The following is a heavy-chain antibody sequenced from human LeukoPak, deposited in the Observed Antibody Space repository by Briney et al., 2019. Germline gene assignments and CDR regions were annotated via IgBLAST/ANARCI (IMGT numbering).Heavy chain of an antibody. Sequence: GGSLRLSCAASGFTFSSYWMSGVRQAPGKGLEWVANIKQDGSEKYYLDSVKGRFTISRDNAKNSLYLQMNSLRAEDTAVYYCARDDCSSISCYHNWFDPWGQGTLVTVSS. J-gene: IGHJ5*02. CDR2: IKQDGSEK. CDR1: GFTFSSYW. CDR3: ARDDCSSISCYHNWFDP. V-gene: IGHV3-7*01. D-gene: IGHD2-2*01.